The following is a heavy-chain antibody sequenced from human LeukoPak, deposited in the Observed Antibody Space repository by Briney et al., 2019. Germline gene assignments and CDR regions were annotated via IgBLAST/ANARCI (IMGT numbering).Heavy chain of an antibody. D-gene: IGHD2-15*01. Sequence: PGGSLRLSCAASGFTFSAYYMTWVRQAPGKGLEWVANIKPDGSEKNYVDSVKGRFTISRDNAKNSLYLQMNSLRAEDTALYYCARLYSDYWGQGTLVTVSS. V-gene: IGHV3-7*05. J-gene: IGHJ4*02. CDR2: IKPDGSEK. CDR1: GFTFSAYY. CDR3: ARLYSDY.